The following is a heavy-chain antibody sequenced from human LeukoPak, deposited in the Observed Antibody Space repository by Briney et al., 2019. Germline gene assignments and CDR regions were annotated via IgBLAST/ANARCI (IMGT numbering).Heavy chain of an antibody. CDR1: GLTFSTLA. D-gene: IGHD4-17*01. CDR3: AKAGNYGDYAYYFDY. J-gene: IGHJ4*02. Sequence: PGRSLRLSCAASGLTFSTLAFHWVRQAPGKGLEWLAIISYDGNSKFYADSVRGRFTISRDNSKNTLYLQMDSLRAEDTAVYYCAKAGNYGDYAYYFDYWGQGTLVTVSS. V-gene: IGHV3-30-3*01. CDR2: ISYDGNSK.